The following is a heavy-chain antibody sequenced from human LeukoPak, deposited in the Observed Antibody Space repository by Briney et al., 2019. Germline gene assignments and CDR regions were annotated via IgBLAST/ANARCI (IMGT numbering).Heavy chain of an antibody. CDR2: INSDGSST. D-gene: IGHD6-19*01. J-gene: IGHJ4*02. CDR1: GFTFSSYW. V-gene: IGHV3-74*01. CDR3: ARGEAVAKGTFDY. Sequence: GGSLRLSCVASGFTFSSYWMHWVRQAPGKGLVWVSRINSDGSSTSYADSVKGRFTISRDNAKNTLYLQMNSLRAEDTAVYYCARGEAVAKGTFDYWGQGTLVTVSS.